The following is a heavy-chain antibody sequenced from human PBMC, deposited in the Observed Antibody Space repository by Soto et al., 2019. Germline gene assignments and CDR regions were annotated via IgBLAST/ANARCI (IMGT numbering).Heavy chain of an antibody. CDR2: ISGSGGST. D-gene: IGHD2-2*01. CDR3: AKGPDIVVVPATNWFDP. Sequence: GGSLRLSCAASGFTFSSYAMSWVRQAPGKGLEWVSAISGSGGSTYYADSVKGRFTISRDNSKNTLYLQMNSLRAEDTAVYYCAKGPDIVVVPATNWFDPWGQGTLVTVSS. J-gene: IGHJ5*02. V-gene: IGHV3-23*01. CDR1: GFTFSSYA.